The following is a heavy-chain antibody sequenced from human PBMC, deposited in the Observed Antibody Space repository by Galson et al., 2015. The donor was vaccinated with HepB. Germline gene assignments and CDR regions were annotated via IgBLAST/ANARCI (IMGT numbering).Heavy chain of an antibody. Sequence: SLRLSCAASGFTFSSYSMNWVRQAPGKGLEWVSSISSSSSYIYYADSVKGRFTISRDNAKNSLYLQMNSLRAEDTAVYYCARDHKAYGYNWRYFDLWGRGTLVTVSS. CDR2: ISSSSSYI. CDR3: ARDHKAYGYNWRYFDL. V-gene: IGHV3-21*01. D-gene: IGHD5-24*01. J-gene: IGHJ2*01. CDR1: GFTFSSYS.